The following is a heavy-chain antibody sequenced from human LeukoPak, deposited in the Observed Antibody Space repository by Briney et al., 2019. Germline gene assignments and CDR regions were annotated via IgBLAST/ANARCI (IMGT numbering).Heavy chain of an antibody. CDR1: GFTFSSYS. V-gene: IGHV3-21*01. J-gene: IGHJ4*02. CDR2: ISSSSSYI. CDR3: AKTLFIAPVTTVTTAFDY. D-gene: IGHD4-17*01. Sequence: PGGSLRLSCAAPGFTFSSYSMNWVRQAPGKGLEWVSSISSSSSYIYYADSVKGRFTISRDNAKNSLYLQMNSLRAEDTAVYYCAKTLFIAPVTTVTTAFDYWGQGTLVTVSS.